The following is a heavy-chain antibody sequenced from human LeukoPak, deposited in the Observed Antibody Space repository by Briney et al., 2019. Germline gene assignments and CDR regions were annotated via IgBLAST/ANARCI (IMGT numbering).Heavy chain of an antibody. D-gene: IGHD3-22*01. J-gene: IGHJ4*02. CDR2: ISPGGDTI. CDR3: ARKSGSSGYPFDY. V-gene: IGHV3-48*03. Sequence: GGSLRLSCAASGFTFTTYEMNWVRQAPGKGLEWVSYISPGGDTIYYADSVKGRFTISRDNAKNSAYLQMKSLRAEDTAVYYCARKSGSSGYPFDYWGQGTLVTVSS. CDR1: GFTFTTYE.